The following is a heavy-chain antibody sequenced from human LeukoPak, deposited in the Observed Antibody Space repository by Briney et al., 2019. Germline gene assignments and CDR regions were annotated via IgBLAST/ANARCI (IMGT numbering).Heavy chain of an antibody. CDR1: GDSVSRSDSY. CDR3: ARRRYYDGSGYLG. V-gene: IGHV4-39*01. J-gene: IGHJ1*01. CDR2: IYYSGRT. D-gene: IGHD3-22*01. Sequence: SETLSLTCSVSGDSVSRSDSYWDWIRQPPGKGLEWIGTIYYSGRTYYSLSLKSRVTMSVDPSNNQFSLTLRSVTAADTAVYYCARRRYYDGSGYLGWGQGTLLSVSS.